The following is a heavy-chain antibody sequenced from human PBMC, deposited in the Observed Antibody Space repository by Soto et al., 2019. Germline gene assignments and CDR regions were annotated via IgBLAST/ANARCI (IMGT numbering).Heavy chain of an antibody. D-gene: IGHD2-21*01. CDR2: IHQSGAT. Sequence: SETLSLTYDGGSLSGYYWSWIRQSPGVGLEWIGEIHQSGATNYNPSLRSRVTISVDVSKNQFFLKLNSVTAADTAMYYCARGTRSKVMAMALFDYWAQGTLVTVSS. CDR3: ARGTRSKVMAMALFDY. CDR1: GGSLSGYY. J-gene: IGHJ4*02. V-gene: IGHV4-34*01.